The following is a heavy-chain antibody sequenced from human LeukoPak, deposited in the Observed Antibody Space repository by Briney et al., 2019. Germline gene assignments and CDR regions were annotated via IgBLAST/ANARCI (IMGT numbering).Heavy chain of an antibody. Sequence: PSETLSLTCAVYGGSFSGYYWSWIRQPPGKGLEWIGEINHSGSTNYNPSLKSRVTISVDTSKNQFSLKLSSVTAADTAVYYCARGNYQDYYYYGMGVWGQGTTVTVSS. CDR2: INHSGST. CDR3: ARGNYQDYYYYGMGV. V-gene: IGHV4-34*01. J-gene: IGHJ6*02. CDR1: GGSFSGYY. D-gene: IGHD1-7*01.